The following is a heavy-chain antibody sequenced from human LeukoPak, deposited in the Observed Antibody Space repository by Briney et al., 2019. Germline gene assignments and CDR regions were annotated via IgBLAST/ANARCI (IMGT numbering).Heavy chain of an antibody. CDR1: GFTFSNYD. J-gene: IGHJ4*02. V-gene: IGHV3-13*01. D-gene: IGHD2-21*02. CDR2: IGSAGDT. Sequence: GGSLRLSCAASGFTFSNYDMHWVRQATGKGLEWVSAIGSAGDTYYPGSVKGRFTISRENAKNSLYLQMSSLRAEDTAVYYCARDRMSYCVGDCHIVGHWGLGTLVIVSS. CDR3: ARDRMSYCVGDCHIVGH.